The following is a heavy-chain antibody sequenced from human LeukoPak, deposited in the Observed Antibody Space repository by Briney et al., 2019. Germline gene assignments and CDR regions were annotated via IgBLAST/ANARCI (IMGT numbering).Heavy chain of an antibody. Sequence: PSETLSLTCTVSGCSISSTSYYWGWIRQAPGKGLEWLASIYYSGATYYNPSLKSRLTVSGDTSNNRFSLELTSVTAADTAVYYCARQGLQQLLPGSNFWGQGTLVTVSS. CDR1: GCSISSTSYY. CDR3: ARQGLQQLLPGSNF. CDR2: IYYSGAT. V-gene: IGHV4-39*01. J-gene: IGHJ4*02. D-gene: IGHD6-13*01.